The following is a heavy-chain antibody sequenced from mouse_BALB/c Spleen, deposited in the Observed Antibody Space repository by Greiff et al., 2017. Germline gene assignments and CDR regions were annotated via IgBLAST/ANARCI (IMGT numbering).Heavy chain of an antibody. V-gene: IGHV14-3*02. CDR3: ARRDDYGGVYYFDY. CDR2: IDPANGNT. CDR1: GFNIKDTY. D-gene: IGHD2-4*01. J-gene: IGHJ2*01. Sequence: EVQLQQSGAELVKPGASVKLSCTASGFNIKDTYMHWVKQRPEHGLEWIGRIDPANGNTKYDPKFQGKATITADTSSNTAYLQLSSLTSEDTAVYYCARRDDYGGVYYFDYWGQGTTLTVSA.